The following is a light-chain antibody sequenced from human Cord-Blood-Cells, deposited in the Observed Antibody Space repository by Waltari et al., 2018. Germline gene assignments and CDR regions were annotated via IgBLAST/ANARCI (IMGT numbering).Light chain of an antibody. CDR3: QQYDSTPRT. V-gene: IGKV4-1*01. Sequence: MAQSVESLAAATRALAPMDSESRPCCVNHSDSKNYLAWYQQKPGQAPKLLIYGASSRDSGVPDRFSGSGSGTDFTLTISSLEPEDFAVYYCQQYDSTPRTFGGGTKVEIK. J-gene: IGKJ4*02. CDR2: GAS. CDR1: PCCVNHSDSKNY.